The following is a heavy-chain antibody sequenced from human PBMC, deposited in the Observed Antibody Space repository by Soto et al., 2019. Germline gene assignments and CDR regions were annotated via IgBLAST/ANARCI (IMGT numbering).Heavy chain of an antibody. Sequence: EVQLLESGGGLVQPGGSLRLSCAASGFTFSSYAMSWVRQAPGKGLEWVSAISGSGGSTYYADSVKGRFTISRDNSKNRQYQQMSSRRAENTAGYYCAKRPREIAVAGIGWFDPWGQGTLVTVSS. CDR1: GFTFSSYA. V-gene: IGHV3-23*01. J-gene: IGHJ5*02. CDR2: ISGSGGST. CDR3: AKRPREIAVAGIGWFDP. D-gene: IGHD6-19*01.